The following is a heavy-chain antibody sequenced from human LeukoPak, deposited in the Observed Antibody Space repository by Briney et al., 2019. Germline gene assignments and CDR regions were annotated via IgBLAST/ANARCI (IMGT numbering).Heavy chain of an antibody. D-gene: IGHD3-9*01. V-gene: IGHV1-18*01. Sequence: ASVKVSCKASGYTFTSYGISWVRQAPGQGLEWMGWISAYNGNTNYAQKLQGRVTMTTDTSTSTAYMELRSLRSDDTAVYYCARDLRVFDILTGYYKDWGQGTLVTVSS. J-gene: IGHJ4*02. CDR2: ISAYNGNT. CDR3: ARDLRVFDILTGYYKD. CDR1: GYTFTSYG.